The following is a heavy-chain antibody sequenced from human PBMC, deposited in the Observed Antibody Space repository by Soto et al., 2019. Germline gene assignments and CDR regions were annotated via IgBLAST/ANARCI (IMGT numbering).Heavy chain of an antibody. Sequence: ASVKVSCKASGYSFTSYGIAWVRQAPGQGPEWMGWISPYNGRTNYAQNVKGRVVMTTEISKNQFSLQLNSVTPEDTAVYYCARDRGDDFWSGGGDYYGMDVWGQGTTVTVSS. CDR3: ARDRGDDFWSGGGDYYGMDV. D-gene: IGHD3-3*01. CDR2: ISPYNGRT. V-gene: IGHV1-18*01. CDR1: GYSFTSYG. J-gene: IGHJ6*02.